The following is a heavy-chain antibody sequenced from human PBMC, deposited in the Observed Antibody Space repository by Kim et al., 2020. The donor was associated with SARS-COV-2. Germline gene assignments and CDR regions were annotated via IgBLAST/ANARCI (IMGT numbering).Heavy chain of an antibody. CDR3: ARGEVYSNYIDY. D-gene: IGHD4-4*01. V-gene: IGHV1-46*01. Sequence: SYAQKFQGRATMPRNTSTNTVYMELRSLRSEDTAVYYCARGEVYSNYIDYWGQGTLVTVSS. J-gene: IGHJ4*02.